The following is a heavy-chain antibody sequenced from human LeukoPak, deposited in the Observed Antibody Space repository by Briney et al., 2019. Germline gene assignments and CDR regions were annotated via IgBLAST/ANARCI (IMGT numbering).Heavy chain of an antibody. CDR1: GFTFSDYC. Sequence: PGGSLRLSCAASGFTFSDYCMSWIRQAPGKGLEWVSYISSSGSTIYYADSVKGRFTISRDNAKNSLYLQMNSLRAEDTAVYYCARDKAGGYCSSTSCYLPRTETGTTDYWGQGTLVTVSS. CDR2: ISSSGSTI. V-gene: IGHV3-11*01. J-gene: IGHJ4*02. D-gene: IGHD2-2*01. CDR3: ARDKAGGYCSSTSCYLPRTETGTTDY.